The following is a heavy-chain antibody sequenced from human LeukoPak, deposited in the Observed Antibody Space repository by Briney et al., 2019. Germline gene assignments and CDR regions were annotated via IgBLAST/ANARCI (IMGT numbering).Heavy chain of an antibody. D-gene: IGHD3-10*01. J-gene: IGHJ6*02. V-gene: IGHV3-7*01. CDR1: GFTFSSNW. CDR2: IKQDGSEK. Sequence: GGSLRLSCAVSGFTFSSNWMSWVRQAPGKGLEWVANIKQDGSEKYYVDSVKGRFTISRDNAKNSLYLQMNSLRAEDTAVYYCARAGLLWFGESRMDVWGQGTTVTVSS. CDR3: ARAGLLWFGESRMDV.